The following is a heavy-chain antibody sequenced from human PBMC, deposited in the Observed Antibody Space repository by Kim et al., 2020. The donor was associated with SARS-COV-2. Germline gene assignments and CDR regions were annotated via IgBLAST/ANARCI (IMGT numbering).Heavy chain of an antibody. CDR2: IKQDGSEK. CDR3: ARDAGDSSSWTRAPGYFDY. D-gene: IGHD6-13*01. V-gene: IGHV3-7*03. J-gene: IGHJ4*02. Sequence: GGSLRLSCAASGFTFSSYWMSWVRQAPGKGLEWVANIKQDGSEKYYVDSVKGRFTISRDNAKNSLYLQMNSLRAEYTAVYYCARDAGDSSSWTRAPGYFDYWGQGTLVTVSS. CDR1: GFTFSSYW.